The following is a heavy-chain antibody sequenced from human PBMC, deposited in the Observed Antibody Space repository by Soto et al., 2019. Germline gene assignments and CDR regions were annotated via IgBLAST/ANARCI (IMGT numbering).Heavy chain of an antibody. CDR1: GFTFSSYA. CDR3: ATELRFLEWLPRNYYMDV. D-gene: IGHD3-3*01. V-gene: IGHV3-23*01. Sequence: PGGSLRLSCAASGFTFSSYAMSWVRQAPGKGLEWVSAISGSGGSTYYADSVKGRFTISRDNSKNTLYLQMNSLRAEDTAVYYCATELRFLEWLPRNYYMDVWGKGTTVTVSS. CDR2: ISGSGGST. J-gene: IGHJ6*03.